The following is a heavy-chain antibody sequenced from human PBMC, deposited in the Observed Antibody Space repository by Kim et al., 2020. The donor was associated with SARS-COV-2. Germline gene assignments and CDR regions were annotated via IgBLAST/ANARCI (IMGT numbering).Heavy chain of an antibody. Sequence: SVKVSCKASGGTFSSYAISWVRQAPGQGLEWMGGIIPIFGTANYAQKFQGRVTITADESTSTAYMELSSLRSEDTAVYYCARSFWKYGGNTDYYYYYGMDVWGQGPTVTVSS. CDR1: GGTFSSYA. J-gene: IGHJ6*02. V-gene: IGHV1-69*13. CDR3: ARSFWKYGGNTDYYYYYGMDV. D-gene: IGHD2-15*01. CDR2: IIPIFGTA.